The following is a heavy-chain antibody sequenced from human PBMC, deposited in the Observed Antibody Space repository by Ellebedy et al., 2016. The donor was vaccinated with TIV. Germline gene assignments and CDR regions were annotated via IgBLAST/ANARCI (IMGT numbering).Heavy chain of an antibody. CDR2: INVADGKT. J-gene: IGHJ5*02. Sequence: AASVKVSCKASGYTFTQYAIHWLRQARGQGLEWLGWINVADGKTKFLQKFQGRVTFTRDTSANTVYMHLSSLTSEDSAVYYCARDPLGYCSGGSCTNNWFDPWGQGTLVTVSS. CDR3: ARDPLGYCSGGSCTNNWFDP. D-gene: IGHD2-15*01. V-gene: IGHV1-3*01. CDR1: GYTFTQYA.